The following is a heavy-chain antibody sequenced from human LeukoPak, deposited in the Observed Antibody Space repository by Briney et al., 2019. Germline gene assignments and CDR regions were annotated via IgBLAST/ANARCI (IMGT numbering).Heavy chain of an antibody. Sequence: PGGSLRLSCAASGFTFSSYGMSWVRQAPGKGLEWVSGISGSGGSTYYADSVKGRFTISRDNSKNTLYLRMNSLRAEDTAVYYCAKAVVPVISQHHFDYWGQGTLVTVSS. J-gene: IGHJ4*02. V-gene: IGHV3-23*01. D-gene: IGHD3-22*01. CDR1: GFTFSSYG. CDR2: ISGSGGST. CDR3: AKAVVPVISQHHFDY.